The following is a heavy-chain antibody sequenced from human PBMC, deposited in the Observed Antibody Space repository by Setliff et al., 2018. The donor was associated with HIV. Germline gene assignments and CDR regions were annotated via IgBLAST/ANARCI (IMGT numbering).Heavy chain of an antibody. Sequence: GGSLRLSCVASGFSFSAYGMYWIRQAPGKGLEWVAFIWYDGSKKYYADSVKGRFTISRDNSKNTLYLQMNSLRIEDTAVYYCVKGFECGGDCYSAFDYWGQGNLVTVLL. CDR1: GFSFSAYG. D-gene: IGHD2-21*02. V-gene: IGHV3-30*02. CDR3: VKGFECGGDCYSAFDY. J-gene: IGHJ4*02. CDR2: IWYDGSKK.